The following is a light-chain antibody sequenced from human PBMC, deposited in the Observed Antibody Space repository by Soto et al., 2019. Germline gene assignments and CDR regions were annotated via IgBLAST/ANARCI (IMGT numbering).Light chain of an antibody. CDR1: QSLVHSDGNTY. Sequence: DIVMTQTPLSSTVTLGQPASISCRSSQSLVHSDGNTYLSWLQQRPGQPPRLLIYMISNRFSGVPDRFRGSGAGTAFTLKISRVEAEDVGVYYCMQATQFPRTFGQGTKVEIK. CDR2: MIS. CDR3: MQATQFPRT. J-gene: IGKJ1*01. V-gene: IGKV2-24*01.